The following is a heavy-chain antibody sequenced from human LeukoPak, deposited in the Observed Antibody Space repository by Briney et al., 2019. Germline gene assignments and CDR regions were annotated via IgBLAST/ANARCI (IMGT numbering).Heavy chain of an antibody. Sequence: SETLSLTCTVSGGSISSYYWSWIRQPPGEGLEWIGYIYYSGSTNYNPSLKSRVTISVDTSKNQFSLKLSSVTAADTAVYYCARDKRDRRTQYSSGWYDYWFDPWGQGTLVTVSS. CDR3: ARDKRDRRTQYSSGWYDYWFDP. V-gene: IGHV4-59*01. D-gene: IGHD6-19*01. CDR2: IYYSGST. CDR1: GGSISSYY. J-gene: IGHJ5*02.